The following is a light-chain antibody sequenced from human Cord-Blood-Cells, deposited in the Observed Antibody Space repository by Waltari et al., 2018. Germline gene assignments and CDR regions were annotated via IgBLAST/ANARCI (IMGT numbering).Light chain of an antibody. CDR3: AAWDDSLVV. Sequence: QSALTQPPSASGTPGQRVTISCSGRSSNIGSNYVYWNQQLPGPAPKLLIHRNNQRPPGVHDRVSGTKSGTAASRAISGLRSEDEADYYCAAWDDSLVVFGGGTKLTVL. CDR1: SSNIGSNY. J-gene: IGLJ2*01. CDR2: RNN. V-gene: IGLV1-47*01.